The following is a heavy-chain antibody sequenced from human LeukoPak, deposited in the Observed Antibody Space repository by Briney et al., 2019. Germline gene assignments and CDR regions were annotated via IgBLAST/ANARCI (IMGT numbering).Heavy chain of an antibody. J-gene: IGHJ1*01. CDR2: INSDGSST. CDR1: GFTFSSYW. V-gene: IGHV3-74*01. Sequence: GSLRLSCAASGFTFSSYWMHWLRQAPGKGLVWVSRINSDGSSTNYADSVKGRFTISRDNSKNTLYLQMNSLRAEDTAVYYCARVDYGDDQYFQHWGQGTLVTVSS. CDR3: ARVDYGDDQYFQH. D-gene: IGHD4-17*01.